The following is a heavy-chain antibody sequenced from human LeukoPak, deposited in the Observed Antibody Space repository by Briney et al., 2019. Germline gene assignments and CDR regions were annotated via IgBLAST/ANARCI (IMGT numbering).Heavy chain of an antibody. V-gene: IGHV3-48*03. Sequence: GGSLRLSCAASGFTFSSYEMNWVRQAPGKGLEWVSYISSSGSTIYYADSVKGRFTISRDNSKNTLYLQMNSLRAEDTAVYYCAREGTQNYDFWSGYYHFDYWGQGTLVTVSS. CDR3: AREGTQNYDFWSGYYHFDY. D-gene: IGHD3-3*01. J-gene: IGHJ4*02. CDR1: GFTFSSYE. CDR2: ISSSGSTI.